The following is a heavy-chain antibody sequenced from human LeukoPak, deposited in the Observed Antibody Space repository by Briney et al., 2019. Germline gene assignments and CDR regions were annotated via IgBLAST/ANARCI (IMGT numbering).Heavy chain of an antibody. J-gene: IGHJ4*02. CDR1: GGSISSGSYY. D-gene: IGHD4-17*01. Sequence: PSETLSLTCTVSGGSISSGSYYWSWIRQPAGKGLEWIGRIYTSGSTNYNPSLKSRVTISVDTSKNQFSLKLSSVTAADTAVHYCARDMYGDYGWFDYWGQGTLVTVSS. V-gene: IGHV4-61*02. CDR3: ARDMYGDYGWFDY. CDR2: IYTSGST.